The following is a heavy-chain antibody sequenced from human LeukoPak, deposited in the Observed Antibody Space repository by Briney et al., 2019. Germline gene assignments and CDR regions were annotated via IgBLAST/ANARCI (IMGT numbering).Heavy chain of an antibody. Sequence: GSLRLSCAASGFTFDDYTMHWVHQAPGKGLEWVSLISWDGGSTYYADSVKGRFTISRDNSKNSLYLQMNSLRTEDTALYYCAKDSSGYYYDYFDYWGQGTLVTVSS. D-gene: IGHD3-22*01. CDR1: GFTFDDYT. CDR3: AKDSSGYYYDYFDY. J-gene: IGHJ4*02. V-gene: IGHV3-43*01. CDR2: ISWDGGST.